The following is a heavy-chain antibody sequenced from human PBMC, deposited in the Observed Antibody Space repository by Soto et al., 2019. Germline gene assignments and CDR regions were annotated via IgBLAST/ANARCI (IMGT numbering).Heavy chain of an antibody. D-gene: IGHD3-3*02. Sequence: QVQLVQSGAEVKKPGSSVKVSCKTSGGTFRTSAISWVRQAPGQGLEWMGGIMPVFPTPDYAQKFQGRVTITVDESTSTAYMKVSSLRSEYTAVYYCARDKDLQQLGGNYYYIMDVWGQGTTVTVSS. CDR1: GGTFRTSA. V-gene: IGHV1-69*12. CDR3: ARDKDLQQLGGNYYYIMDV. CDR2: IMPVFPTP. J-gene: IGHJ6*01.